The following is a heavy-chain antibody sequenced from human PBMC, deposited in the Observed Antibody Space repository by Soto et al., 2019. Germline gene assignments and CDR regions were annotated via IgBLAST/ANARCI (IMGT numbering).Heavy chain of an antibody. CDR1: GYTLTELS. D-gene: IGHD3-10*01. J-gene: IGHJ6*02. V-gene: IGHV1-24*01. CDR3: ATDSAVLWFGESYYYYGMDV. Sequence: ASVKVSCKVSGYTLTELSMHWVRQAPGKGLEWMGGFDPEDGETIYAQKCQGRVTMTEDTSTDTAYMELSSLRSEDTAVYYCATDSAVLWFGESYYYYGMDVWGQGTTVTVSS. CDR2: FDPEDGET.